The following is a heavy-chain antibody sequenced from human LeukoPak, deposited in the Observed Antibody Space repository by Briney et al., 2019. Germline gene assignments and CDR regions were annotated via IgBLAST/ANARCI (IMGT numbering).Heavy chain of an antibody. V-gene: IGHV1-8*01. CDR1: GYTFTSYD. CDR3: ARGDYYYYGMDV. CDR2: MNPNSGNT. J-gene: IGHJ6*02. Sequence: GASVKVSCKASGYTFTSYDINWVRQATGQGLEWMGWMNPNSGNTGYAQKFQGRVTMTRNTSISTAYMELSRLRSEDTDVYYCARGDYYYYGMDVWGQGTTVTVSS.